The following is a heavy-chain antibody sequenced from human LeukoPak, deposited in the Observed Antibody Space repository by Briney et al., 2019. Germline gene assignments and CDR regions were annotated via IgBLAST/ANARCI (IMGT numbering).Heavy chain of an antibody. Sequence: GGSLRLSCSASGFTFSSYAMSWVRQAPGKGLEWVQAISDSGRSTYYADSVKGRFTISRDNSKNTLYLQMNSLRGEDTAVYYCANEGHSDSSGYPYYFDNWGQGTLVTVSS. CDR3: ANEGHSDSSGYPYYFDN. CDR1: GFTFSSYA. CDR2: ISDSGRST. V-gene: IGHV3-23*01. J-gene: IGHJ4*02. D-gene: IGHD3-22*01.